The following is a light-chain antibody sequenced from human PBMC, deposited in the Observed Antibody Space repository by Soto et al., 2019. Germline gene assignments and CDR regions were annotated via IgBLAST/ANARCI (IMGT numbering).Light chain of an antibody. V-gene: IGLV2-8*01. CDR1: SSDVGGYNY. Sequence: SVLPQPPSASGSPGQSVTISCTGTSSDVGGYNYVSWYQQHPGKAPKLMIYEVSKRPSGVPDRFSGSKSGNTASLTVSGLQAEDEADYYCSSYAGSNPGVFGTGTKVTVL. J-gene: IGLJ1*01. CDR3: SSYAGSNPGV. CDR2: EVS.